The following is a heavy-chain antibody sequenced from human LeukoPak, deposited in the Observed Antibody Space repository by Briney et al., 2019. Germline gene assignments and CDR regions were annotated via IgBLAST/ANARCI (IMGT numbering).Heavy chain of an antibody. Sequence: GESLKISCKGSGYSFNMYWIGWVRQMPGKGLEWMGIIYPDDSLIRYRPSFQGQVTISADKSISTAYLQWSSLKASDTAMYYCARLSEGWFDPWGQGTLVTVSS. V-gene: IGHV5-51*03. J-gene: IGHJ5*02. CDR1: GYSFNMYW. CDR3: ARLSEGWFDP. CDR2: IYPDDSLI.